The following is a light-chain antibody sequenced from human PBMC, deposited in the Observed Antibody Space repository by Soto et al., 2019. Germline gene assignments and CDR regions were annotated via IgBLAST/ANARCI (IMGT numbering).Light chain of an antibody. CDR2: YDN. Sequence: QSVLTQPPSASGTPGQMVTISCSGSNSNIGSNTVNWYQQLPGTAPKLLIYYDNLRPSGVPDRISGSKSGTSASLAISGLQSDDEADYYCAAGDDSLKGRVFGTGTNLTVL. J-gene: IGLJ1*01. CDR3: AAGDDSLKGRV. V-gene: IGLV1-44*01. CDR1: NSNIGSNT.